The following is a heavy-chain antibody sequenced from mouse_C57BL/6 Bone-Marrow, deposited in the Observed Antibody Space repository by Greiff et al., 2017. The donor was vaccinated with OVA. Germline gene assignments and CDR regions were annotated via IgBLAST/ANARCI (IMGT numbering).Heavy chain of an antibody. V-gene: IGHV5-4*03. J-gene: IGHJ2*01. CDR3: ASYSNYAY. Sequence: DVKLVESGGGLVKPGGSLKLSCAASGFTFSSYAMSWVRQTPEKRLEWVATISDGGSYTYYPDNVKGRFTISRDNAKNNLYLQMSHLKSEDTAMYYCASYSNYAYWGQGTTLTVSS. CDR2: ISDGGSYT. CDR1: GFTFSSYA. D-gene: IGHD2-5*01.